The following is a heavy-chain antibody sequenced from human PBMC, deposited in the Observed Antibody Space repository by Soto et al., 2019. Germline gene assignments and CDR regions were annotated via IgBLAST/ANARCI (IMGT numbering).Heavy chain of an antibody. Sequence: QVQLVQSGAEVKKPGSSVKVSCKASGGTFSSYAISWVRQAPGQGLEWMGGIIPIFGTANYAQKFQGRVTMTAEESTRTADMERSSLRSEDTAVYYGAYGGNSPKPNWYFDRWGRGTLVTVSS. CDR3: AYGGNSPKPNWYFDR. J-gene: IGHJ2*01. V-gene: IGHV1-69*01. D-gene: IGHD2-21*02. CDR2: IIPIFGTA. CDR1: GGTFSSYA.